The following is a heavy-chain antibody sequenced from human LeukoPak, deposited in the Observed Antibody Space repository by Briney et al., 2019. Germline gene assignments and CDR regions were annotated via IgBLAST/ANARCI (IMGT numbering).Heavy chain of an antibody. Sequence: GASVKVSCKASGYTFTSYGISWVRQAPGQGLEWMGWMNPNSGNTGYAQKFQGRVTMTRNTSISTAYMELSSLRSEDTAVYYCARVLWLGWGYNWFDPWGQGTLVTVSS. V-gene: IGHV1-8*02. CDR3: ARVLWLGWGYNWFDP. J-gene: IGHJ5*02. CDR1: GYTFTSYG. CDR2: MNPNSGNT. D-gene: IGHD2-21*01.